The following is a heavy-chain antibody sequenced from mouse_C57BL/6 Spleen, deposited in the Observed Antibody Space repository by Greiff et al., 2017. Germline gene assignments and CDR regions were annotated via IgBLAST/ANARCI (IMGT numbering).Heavy chain of an antibody. V-gene: IGHV5-9-1*02. J-gene: IGHJ4*01. CDR3: TRGNYGSSYGAMDY. Sequence: EVKLMESGEGLVKPGGSLKLSCAASGFTFSSYAMSWVRQTPEKRLEWVAYISSGGDYIYYADTVKGRFTISRDNARNTLYLQMSSLKSEDTAMYYCTRGNYGSSYGAMDYWGQGTSVTVSS. CDR2: ISSGGDYI. CDR1: GFTFSSYA. D-gene: IGHD1-1*01.